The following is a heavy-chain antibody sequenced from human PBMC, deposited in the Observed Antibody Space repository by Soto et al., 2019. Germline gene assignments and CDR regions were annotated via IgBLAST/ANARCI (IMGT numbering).Heavy chain of an antibody. CDR3: ARDCSGGSCPNWFDP. J-gene: IGHJ5*02. D-gene: IGHD2-15*01. Sequence: QVQLVQSEAEVKKPGSSVKVSCKASGGTFSSYTISWVRQAPGQGLEWMGRIIPILGIANYAQKFQGRVTITADKSTSTAYMELSSLRSEDTAVYYCARDCSGGSCPNWFDPWGQGTLVTVSS. V-gene: IGHV1-69*08. CDR1: GGTFSSYT. CDR2: IIPILGIA.